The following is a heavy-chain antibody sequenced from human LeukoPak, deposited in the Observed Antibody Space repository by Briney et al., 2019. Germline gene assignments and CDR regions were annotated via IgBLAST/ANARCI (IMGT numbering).Heavy chain of an antibody. D-gene: IGHD2-15*01. Sequence: PGGSLRLSCAASGFPLSSYSINWVRQAPGKGLEWVSYISSSGSAIYYVDSVKGRFTVSRDNAKKSLFLQMNSPRAEDTAVYYCVRVKGSYFDYWGQGALVTVSS. J-gene: IGHJ4*02. V-gene: IGHV3-48*01. CDR3: VRVKGSYFDY. CDR1: GFPLSSYS. CDR2: ISSSGSAI.